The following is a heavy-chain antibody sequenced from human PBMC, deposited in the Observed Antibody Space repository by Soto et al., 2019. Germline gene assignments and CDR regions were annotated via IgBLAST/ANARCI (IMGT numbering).Heavy chain of an antibody. J-gene: IGHJ5*02. CDR1: GGSISSSSYY. D-gene: IGHD3-10*01. Sequence: LETLSLTCTVSGGSISSSSYYWGWIRQPPGKGLEWIGSIYYSGSTYYNPSLKSRVTISVDTSKNQFSLKLSSVTAADTAVYYCARRGGSGSSYKNWFDPWGQGTLVTVSS. CDR2: IYYSGST. V-gene: IGHV4-39*01. CDR3: ARRGGSGSSYKNWFDP.